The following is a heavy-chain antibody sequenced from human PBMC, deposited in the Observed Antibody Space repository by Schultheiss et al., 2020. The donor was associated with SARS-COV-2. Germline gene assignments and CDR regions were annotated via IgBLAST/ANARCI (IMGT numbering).Heavy chain of an antibody. CDR2: ISGSGGST. CDR1: GFTFSSYA. V-gene: IGHV3-23*01. D-gene: IGHD5-24*01. J-gene: IGHJ3*02. Sequence: GESLKISCAASGFTFSSYAMHWVRQAPGKGLEWVSAISGSGGSTYYADSVKGRFTISRDNSKNTLYLQMNSLRAEDTAVYCCARINFEAFDIWGQGTMVTVSS. CDR3: ARINFEAFDI.